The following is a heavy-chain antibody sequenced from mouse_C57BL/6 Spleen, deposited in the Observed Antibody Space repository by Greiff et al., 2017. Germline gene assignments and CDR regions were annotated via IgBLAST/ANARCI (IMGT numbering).Heavy chain of an antibody. D-gene: IGHD1-1*01. J-gene: IGHJ2*01. CDR2: IHPNSGST. CDR1: GYTFTSYW. Sequence: QVQLQQPGAELVKPGASVKLSCKASGYTFTSYWMHWVKQRPGQGLEWIGMIHPNSGSTNYTEKFKSKATLTVDKSSSTAYMQLSSLTSEDSAVYYCARLITTDFDYWGQGTTLTVSS. CDR3: ARLITTDFDY. V-gene: IGHV1-64*01.